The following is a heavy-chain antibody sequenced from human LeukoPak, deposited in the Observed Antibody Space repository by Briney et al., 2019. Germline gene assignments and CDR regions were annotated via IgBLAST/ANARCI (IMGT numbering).Heavy chain of an antibody. V-gene: IGHV1-8*01. CDR3: ARGSYYYGSGSYYIYNWFDP. CDR1: GYTFTSYD. D-gene: IGHD3-10*01. Sequence: APVKVSCKASGYTFTSYDINWVRQATGQGLEWMGWMNPNSGNTGYAQKFQGRVTMTRNTSISTAYMELSSLRSEDTAVYYCARGSYYYGSGSYYIYNWFDPWGQGTLVTVSS. J-gene: IGHJ5*02. CDR2: MNPNSGNT.